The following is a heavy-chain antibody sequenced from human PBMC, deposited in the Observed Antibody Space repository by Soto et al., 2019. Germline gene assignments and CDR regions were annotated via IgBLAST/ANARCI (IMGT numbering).Heavy chain of an antibody. Sequence: GGSLRLSCAASGFTFSSYAMSWVRQAPGKGLEWVSAISGSGGSTYYADSVKGRFTISRDNSKNTLYLQMNSLRAEDTAVYYCAKVPSDYYDSSGYYSPLFDYWGQGTLVTVSS. CDR2: ISGSGGST. V-gene: IGHV3-23*01. D-gene: IGHD3-22*01. CDR1: GFTFSSYA. CDR3: AKVPSDYYDSSGYYSPLFDY. J-gene: IGHJ4*02.